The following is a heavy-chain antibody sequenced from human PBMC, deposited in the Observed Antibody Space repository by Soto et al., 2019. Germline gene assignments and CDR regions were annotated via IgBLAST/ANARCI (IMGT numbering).Heavy chain of an antibody. V-gene: IGHV1-69*01. CDR1: GGTFSSYA. CDR2: IIPIFGTA. CDR3: ARARKRFNYYDSSGYFDY. Sequence: QVQLVQSGAEVKKPGSSVKVSCKASGGTFSSYAISWVRQAPGQGLEWMGGIIPIFGTANYAQKFQGRVTITADESTSTAYMELSSLRSEDMAVYYWARARKRFNYYDSSGYFDYWGQGTLVTVSS. D-gene: IGHD3-22*01. J-gene: IGHJ4*02.